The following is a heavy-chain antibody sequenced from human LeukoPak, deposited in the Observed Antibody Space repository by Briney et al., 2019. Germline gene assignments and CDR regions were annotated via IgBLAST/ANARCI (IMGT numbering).Heavy chain of an antibody. V-gene: IGHV1-8*01. CDR2: MNPNSGNT. CDR1: GYTFTSYD. Sequence: GASVKVSCKASGYTFTSYDINWVRQATGQGLEWMGWMNPNSGNTGYAQKFQGRVTMTRNTSISTAYMELSSLRSEDTAVYYCARGGTAKSYDSGSYYIGWFDPWGQGTLVTVSS. CDR3: ARGGTAKSYDSGSYYIGWFDP. J-gene: IGHJ5*02. D-gene: IGHD3-10*01.